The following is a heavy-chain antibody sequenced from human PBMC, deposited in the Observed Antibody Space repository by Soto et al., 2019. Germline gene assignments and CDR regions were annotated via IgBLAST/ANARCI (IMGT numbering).Heavy chain of an antibody. Sequence: EMQLVESGGRLVQPGGSLRLSCAASGFTFSVYAMNWVRQAPGKGLEWISYINSSDSTIYYADSVKDRFFIYRDDTENLLYLQMTSLRAEDTAVYYCARRPEWINYYDSTGKYYPYYYYAMDVWGQGTTVTVSS. J-gene: IGHJ6*02. CDR3: ARRPEWINYYDSTGKYYPYYYYAMDV. CDR1: GFTFSVYA. D-gene: IGHD3-22*01. CDR2: INSSDSTI. V-gene: IGHV3-48*03.